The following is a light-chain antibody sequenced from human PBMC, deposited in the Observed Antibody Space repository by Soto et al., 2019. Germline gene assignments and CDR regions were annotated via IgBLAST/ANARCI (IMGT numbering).Light chain of an antibody. V-gene: IGKV3-20*01. J-gene: IGKJ5*01. CDR2: GAS. CDR1: QSVSSSY. CDR3: QQYGSTPPIT. Sequence: EIVLTQSPGTLSLSPGDRATLSCRASQSVSSSYLAWYQQKPGQAPRLLIYGASSRATGIPDRCSGSGAGTDFTLPISRLEPQDFAVYYCQQYGSTPPITFGQGTRLEN.